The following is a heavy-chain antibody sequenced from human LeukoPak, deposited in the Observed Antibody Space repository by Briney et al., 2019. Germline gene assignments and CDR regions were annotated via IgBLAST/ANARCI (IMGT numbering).Heavy chain of an antibody. CDR1: GFTFSSYA. Sequence: GGSLRLSCAASGFTFSSYALSWVRQAPGKGLEWVSAISGSGGTTYYADSVKGRFTISGDNSKNTLFLQMNSLRAEDTAVYYCARRGVAATLDYWGQGTLVTVSS. J-gene: IGHJ4*02. CDR3: ARRGVAATLDY. V-gene: IGHV3-23*01. CDR2: ISGSGGTT. D-gene: IGHD2-15*01.